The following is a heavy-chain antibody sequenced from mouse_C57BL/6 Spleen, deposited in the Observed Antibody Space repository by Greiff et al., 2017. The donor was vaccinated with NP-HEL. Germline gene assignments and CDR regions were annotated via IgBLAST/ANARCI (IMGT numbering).Heavy chain of an antibody. CDR3: VSDSSGYSAWFAY. Sequence: EVQRVESGGGLVQPKGSLKLSCAASGFSFNTYAMNWVRQAPGKGLEWVARIRSKSNNYATYYADSVKDRFTISRDDSESMLYLQMNNLKTEDTAMYYCVSDSSGYSAWFAYWGQGTLVTVSA. J-gene: IGHJ3*01. CDR1: GFSFNTYA. V-gene: IGHV10-1*01. CDR2: IRSKSNNYAT. D-gene: IGHD3-2*02.